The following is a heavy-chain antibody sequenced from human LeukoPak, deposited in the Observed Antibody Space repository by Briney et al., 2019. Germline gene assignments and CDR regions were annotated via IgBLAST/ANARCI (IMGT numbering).Heavy chain of an antibody. CDR2: MSGNGGRT. CDR1: GFTFSRYA. Sequence: PGGSLRLSCSGSGFTFSRYAVHWVRQAPGKGLEYVSAMSGNGGRTHYADSVKGRFTISRDNPKKIVYLQMRSLRAGDTAVYYCVVHPEFSGLGVHDYWGQGTLVTVSS. V-gene: IGHV3-64D*09. J-gene: IGHJ4*02. D-gene: IGHD3-16*01. CDR3: VVHPEFSGLGVHDY.